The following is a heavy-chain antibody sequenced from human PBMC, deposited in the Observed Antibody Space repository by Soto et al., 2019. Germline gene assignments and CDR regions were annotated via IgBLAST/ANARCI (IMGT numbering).Heavy chain of an antibody. Sequence: GGSLRLSCAASGFAFNIYEMNWVRQAPGKGLEWVSYISTSGTTIYYADSVKGRFTISRDNAMNLLYLQMNSLRAEDTAVYFCARVRPGYSYGYPNWFDPWGQGTLVTVSS. CDR2: ISTSGTTI. D-gene: IGHD5-18*01. CDR3: ARVRPGYSYGYPNWFDP. CDR1: GFAFNIYE. J-gene: IGHJ5*02. V-gene: IGHV3-48*03.